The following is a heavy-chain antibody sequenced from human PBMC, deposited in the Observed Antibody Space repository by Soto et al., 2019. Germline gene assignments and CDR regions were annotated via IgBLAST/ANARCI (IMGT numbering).Heavy chain of an antibody. CDR1: GGTFSSYT. CDR2: IIPILGIA. D-gene: IGHD3-9*01. Sequence: QVQLVQSGAEVKKPGSSVKVSCKASGGTFSSYTISWVRQAPGQGLEWMGRIIPILGIANYAQKVQGRVTITAEKSPSIADRQVGSISTQTTAVYYRARDATLGYYDILSGYPWSQTIGYYDYCSMHVGVKGITVAVSS. J-gene: IGHJ6*03. CDR3: ARDATLGYYDILSGYPWSQTIGYYDYCSMHV. V-gene: IGHV1-69*08.